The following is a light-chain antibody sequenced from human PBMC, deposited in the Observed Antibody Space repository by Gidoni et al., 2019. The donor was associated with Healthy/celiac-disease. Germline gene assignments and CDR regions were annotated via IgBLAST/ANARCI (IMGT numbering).Light chain of an antibody. CDR3: QQYGSSPPIT. CDR1: QCVSSSY. Sequence: EIVLTQSPGTLSLSPGERATLSCRASQCVSSSYLAWYQQKPGQAPRLLIYGASSRGTGIPDRFSGSGSGTDFTLNISRLEPEDCAVYYCQQYGSSPPITFXQXTRLEIK. J-gene: IGKJ5*01. CDR2: GAS. V-gene: IGKV3-20*01.